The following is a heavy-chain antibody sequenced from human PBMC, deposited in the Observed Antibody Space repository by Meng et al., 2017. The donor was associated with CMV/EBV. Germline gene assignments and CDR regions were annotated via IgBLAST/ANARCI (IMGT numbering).Heavy chain of an antibody. D-gene: IGHD3-10*01. J-gene: IGHJ4*02. CDR1: GGSFSCYY. CDR3: ARESMVRGED. CDR2: INHSGST. V-gene: IGHV4-34*01. Sequence: QVTLQDGVARLVPPSATLSLSCALYGGSFSCYYWGWTRQPPGKGLEWIGEINHSGSTNYNPSLKSRVTISVDTSKNQFSLKLSSVTAADTAVYYCARESMVRGEDWGQGTLVTVSS.